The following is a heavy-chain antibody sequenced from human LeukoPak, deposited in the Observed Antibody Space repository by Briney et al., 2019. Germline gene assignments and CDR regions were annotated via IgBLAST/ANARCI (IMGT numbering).Heavy chain of an antibody. CDR3: ARDREWLGIDY. CDR2: INSDGSTT. V-gene: IGHV3-74*01. Sequence: GGSLRLSCAASGFTFSSYWMHWVRQAPGKGLVWVSRINSDGSTTSYADSVKGRFTISRDNAKNTLYLQMNSLRAEDTALYYCARDREWLGIDYWGQGTLVTVSS. J-gene: IGHJ4*02. D-gene: IGHD6-19*01. CDR1: GFTFSSYW.